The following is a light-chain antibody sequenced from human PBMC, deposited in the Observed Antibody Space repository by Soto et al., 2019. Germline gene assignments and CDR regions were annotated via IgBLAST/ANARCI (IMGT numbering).Light chain of an antibody. CDR3: HQYDNAPQT. CDR2: GAS. V-gene: IGKV3-20*01. J-gene: IGKJ2*01. Sequence: EIVLTQSPGTLSLSPGERAILSCRASQSLSSDFLAWYQQKPGQAPRLLIYGASKRATGIPDRFSGSGSGTDFSLTISRLEPEDFAVYYCHQYDNAPQTYGQGTKVDIK. CDR1: QSLSSDF.